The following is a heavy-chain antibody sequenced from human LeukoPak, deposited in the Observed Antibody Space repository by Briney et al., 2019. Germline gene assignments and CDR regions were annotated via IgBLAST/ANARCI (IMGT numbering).Heavy chain of an antibody. CDR1: GFTFGDYA. D-gene: IGHD3-10*01. Sequence: GGCLRLSCTASGFTFGDYAMSWFRQAPGKGLEWVGFIRSKAYGGTTEYAASVKGRFTISRDDSKSIAYLQMNSLKTEDTAVYYCTRDSELLWFGELYFDYWGQGTLVTVSS. CDR3: TRDSELLWFGELYFDY. CDR2: IRSKAYGGTT. J-gene: IGHJ4*02. V-gene: IGHV3-49*03.